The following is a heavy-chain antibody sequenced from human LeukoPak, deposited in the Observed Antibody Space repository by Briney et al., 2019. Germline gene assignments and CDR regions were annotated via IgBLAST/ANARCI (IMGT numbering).Heavy chain of an antibody. V-gene: IGHV3-30*04. Sequence: GGSLRLSCAASGFTFSSYAMHWVRQAPGKGLEWVAVISYDGSNKYYADSVKGRFTISRDSSKNTLYLQMNSLRAEDTAVYYCARDLGGIFDYWGQGTLVTVSS. CDR3: ARDLGGIFDY. J-gene: IGHJ4*02. CDR1: GFTFSSYA. CDR2: ISYDGSNK. D-gene: IGHD3-16*01.